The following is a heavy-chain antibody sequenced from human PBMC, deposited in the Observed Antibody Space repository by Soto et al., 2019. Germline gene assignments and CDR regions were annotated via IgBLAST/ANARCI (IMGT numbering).Heavy chain of an antibody. J-gene: IGHJ3*02. CDR2: IYSGGST. CDR3: ARVPNWHYGPGAAFDI. V-gene: IGHV3-53*01. CDR1: GFTVSSNY. D-gene: IGHD1-7*01. Sequence: HPGGSLRLSCAASGFTVSSNYMSWVRQAPGKGLEWVSVIYSGGSTYYADSVKGRFTISRDNSKNTLYLQMNSLRAEDTAVYYCARVPNWHYGPGAAFDIWGQGIMVTGSS.